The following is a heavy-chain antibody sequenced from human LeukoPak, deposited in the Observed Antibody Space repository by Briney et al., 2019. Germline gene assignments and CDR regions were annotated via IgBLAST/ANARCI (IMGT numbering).Heavy chain of an antibody. CDR3: AREGWYFDY. D-gene: IGHD2-15*01. J-gene: IGHJ4*02. CDR2: IYYSGST. Sequence: PSETLSLTCTVSGGSISSSSYYWGWIRQPPGKGPEWIGSIYYSGSTYYNPSLRSRVTISADTSKNQFSLKLSSVTAADTAVYYCAREGWYFDYWGQGTLVTVSS. V-gene: IGHV4-39*07. CDR1: GGSISSSSYY.